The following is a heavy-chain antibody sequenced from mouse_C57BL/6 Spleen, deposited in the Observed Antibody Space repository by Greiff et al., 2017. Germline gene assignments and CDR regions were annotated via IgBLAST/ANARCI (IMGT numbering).Heavy chain of an antibody. D-gene: IGHD1-2*01. CDR3: ARVTTALYFDY. V-gene: IGHV1-61*01. CDR2: IYPSDSET. J-gene: IGHJ2*01. Sequence: VQLQQSGAELVRPGSSVKLSCKASGYTFTSYWMDWVKQRPGQGLEWIGNIYPSDSETHYNQKFKDKATLTVDKSSSTAYMQLSSLTSEDSAVYYCARVTTALYFDYWGQGTTLTVSS. CDR1: GYTFTSYW.